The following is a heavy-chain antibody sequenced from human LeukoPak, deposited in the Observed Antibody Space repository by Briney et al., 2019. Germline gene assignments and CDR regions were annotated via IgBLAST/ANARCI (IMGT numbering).Heavy chain of an antibody. Sequence: GGSLRLSCSASGFTFSTLSMHWVRQAPGKGLEYVSGSSSNGGSTYYADSVKGRFTISRDNSKNTLYLQMSSLRPEDAAVYYCVNQISGWVYWGQGTLVTVSS. CDR2: SSSNGGST. D-gene: IGHD6-19*01. J-gene: IGHJ4*02. CDR3: VNQISGWVY. CDR1: GFTFSTLS. V-gene: IGHV3-64D*06.